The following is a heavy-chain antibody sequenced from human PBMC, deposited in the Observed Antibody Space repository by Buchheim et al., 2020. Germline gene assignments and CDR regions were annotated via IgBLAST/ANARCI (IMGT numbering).Heavy chain of an antibody. CDR1: GGSFSGYY. CDR2: IHHRGSN. J-gene: IGHJ5*02. D-gene: IGHD6-19*01. CDR3: ASSIAVAGNWFDP. V-gene: IGHV4-34*01. Sequence: QVQLQQWGAGLLKPSETLSLTCAVYGGSFSGYYWSWIRQPPGKGLEWIGEIHHRGSNNYNPSLKNRVTISVDQSKNQFSLKLSSVTAADTAVYYCASSIAVAGNWFDPWGQGTL.